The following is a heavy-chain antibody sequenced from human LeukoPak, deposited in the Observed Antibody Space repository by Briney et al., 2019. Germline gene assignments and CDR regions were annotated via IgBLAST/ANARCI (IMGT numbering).Heavy chain of an antibody. D-gene: IGHD3-16*02. CDR1: GFTFSDYS. V-gene: IGHV3-48*02. J-gene: IGHJ4*02. CDR2: ISSSSSTI. Sequence: PGGSLRLSCAASGFTFSDYSMNWVRQAPGKGLEWVSYISSSSSTIQYAHSVKGRFTISRDNANNSLYLQMNSLRDEDTAVYYCARANPPIVWGQGTLVIVSS. CDR3: ARANPPIV.